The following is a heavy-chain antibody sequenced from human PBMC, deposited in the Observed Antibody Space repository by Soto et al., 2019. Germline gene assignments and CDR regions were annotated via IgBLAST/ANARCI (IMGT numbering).Heavy chain of an antibody. J-gene: IGHJ6*02. Sequence: QVQLQESGPGLVKPSETLSLTCTVSGGSISSYYWSWIRQPPGKGLEWIGYIYYSGSTNYNPSLKSRVTISVDTSKNQFSLKLSSVTAADTAVYYCARRGGSPWDYYYYGMDVWGQGTTVTVSS. CDR2: IYYSGST. V-gene: IGHV4-59*01. D-gene: IGHD1-26*01. CDR1: GGSISSYY. CDR3: ARRGGSPWDYYYYGMDV.